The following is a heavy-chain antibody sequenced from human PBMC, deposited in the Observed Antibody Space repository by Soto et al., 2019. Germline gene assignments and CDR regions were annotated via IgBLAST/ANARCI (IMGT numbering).Heavy chain of an antibody. D-gene: IGHD6-19*01. J-gene: IGHJ5*02. CDR1: GDSYSISTYS. CDR2: IYQSGVT. V-gene: IGHV4-30-2*01. Sequence: SETLSLTXNMSGDSYSISTYSWSWIRQPPGKALQWIGFIYQSGVTSYNPSLASRVSISLDRSNNQCSLKLKSVTTADTAVYFCAGMPYTSGLRFDPWGPGTLVTVSS. CDR3: AGMPYTSGLRFDP.